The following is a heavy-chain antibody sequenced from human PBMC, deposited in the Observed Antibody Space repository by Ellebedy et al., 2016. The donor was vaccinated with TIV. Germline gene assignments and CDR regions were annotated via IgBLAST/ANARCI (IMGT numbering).Heavy chain of an antibody. CDR1: GYTFASYG. J-gene: IGHJ3*02. V-gene: IGHV7-4-1*02. Sequence: AASVKVSCKASGYTFASYGVNWVRQAPGQGLEWMGWINTNSGNPTYAQAFTGRIVFSLDTSVSTAYLQISSLRAEDSAVYYCARTGIWGNAFDIWGQGTMVTVPS. CDR3: ARTGIWGNAFDI. D-gene: IGHD7-27*01. CDR2: INTNSGNP.